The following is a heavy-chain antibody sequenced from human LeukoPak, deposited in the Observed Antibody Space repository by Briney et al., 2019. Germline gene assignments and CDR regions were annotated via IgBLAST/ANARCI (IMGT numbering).Heavy chain of an antibody. J-gene: IGHJ4*02. D-gene: IGHD3-22*01. CDR3: ARDVLFSYDSSGYGF. CDR2: ISSSGSTI. CDR1: GFTFSDYY. V-gene: IGHV3-11*01. Sequence: GGSLRLSCAASGFTFSDYYMSWIRQAPGKGLEWVSYISSSGSTIYYADSVKGRFTTSRDNAKNSLYLQMNSLRAEDTAVYYCARDVLFSYDSSGYGFWGQGTLVTVSS.